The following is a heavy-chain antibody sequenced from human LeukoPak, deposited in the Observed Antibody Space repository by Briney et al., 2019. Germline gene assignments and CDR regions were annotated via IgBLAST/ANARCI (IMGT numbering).Heavy chain of an antibody. D-gene: IGHD4-23*01. V-gene: IGHV4-59*04. Sequence: PSETLSLTCTVSGGSISSYYWSWIRQPPGKGLKWIGNIYYSGSTYYNPSLKSRVTISVDTSKNQFSLKLSSVTAADTAVYYCASVFNGGKGLYYFDYWGQGTLVTVSS. CDR3: ASVFNGGKGLYYFDY. CDR1: GGSISSYY. CDR2: IYYSGST. J-gene: IGHJ4*02.